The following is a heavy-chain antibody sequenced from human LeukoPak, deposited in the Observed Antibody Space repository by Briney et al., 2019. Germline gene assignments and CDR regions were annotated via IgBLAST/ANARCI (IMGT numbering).Heavy chain of an antibody. CDR3: ASGYYDFWSGYYTGTYRFDY. J-gene: IGHJ4*02. CDR2: MNPNSGNT. Sequence: GASVKVSCKASGYTFSNYGLSWVRQATGQGLEWMGWMNPNSGNTGYAQKFQGRVTMTRNTSISTAYMELSSLRSEDTAVYYCASGYYDFWSGYYTGTYRFDYWGQGTLVTVSS. CDR1: GYTFSNYG. V-gene: IGHV1-8*02. D-gene: IGHD3-3*01.